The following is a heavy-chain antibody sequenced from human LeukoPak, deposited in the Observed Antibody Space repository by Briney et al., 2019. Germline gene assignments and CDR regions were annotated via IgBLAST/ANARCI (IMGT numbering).Heavy chain of an antibody. CDR3: ARGRGSDGLDV. CDR2: MSGNGGSL. V-gene: IGHV3-23*01. Sequence: HHGGTLRLSCAPSRFTFSTYATSSVRQAPGKRLEWVSGMSGNGGSLYYAGSVNGRFTISRDNSKDTLYGQMNSLRADDTAVYYCARGRGSDGLDVWGQGTTVTVSS. CDR1: RFTFSTYA. J-gene: IGHJ6*02.